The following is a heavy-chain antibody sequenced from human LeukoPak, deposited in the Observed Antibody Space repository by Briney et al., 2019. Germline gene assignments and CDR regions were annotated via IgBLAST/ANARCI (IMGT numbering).Heavy chain of an antibody. CDR1: GFIFSTYE. J-gene: IGHJ6*02. CDR3: TKGENGMDV. Sequence: GGSLRLSCAASGFIFSTYEMHWVRQAPGKGLEWVSYISTSGSTIYYADSVKGRFTFSRDNARNSLFLQMNRLRAEDTATYYCTKGENGMDVWGQGTTVTVSS. V-gene: IGHV3-48*03. CDR2: ISTSGSTI. D-gene: IGHD1-26*01.